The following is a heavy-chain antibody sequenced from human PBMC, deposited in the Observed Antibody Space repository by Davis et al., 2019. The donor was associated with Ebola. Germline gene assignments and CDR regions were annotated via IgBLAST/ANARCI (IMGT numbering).Heavy chain of an antibody. CDR2: IYYSGST. CDR1: GGSISSYY. D-gene: IGHD3-22*01. Sequence: SETLSLTCTVSGGSISSYYWSWIRQPPGKGLEWIGYIYYSGSTNYNPSLKSRVTISVDTSKNQFSLKLSSVTAADTAVYYCARSEARFYYDSSGYYSSFYYFDYWGQGTLVTVSS. J-gene: IGHJ4*02. CDR3: ARSEARFYYDSSGYYSSFYYFDY. V-gene: IGHV4-59*08.